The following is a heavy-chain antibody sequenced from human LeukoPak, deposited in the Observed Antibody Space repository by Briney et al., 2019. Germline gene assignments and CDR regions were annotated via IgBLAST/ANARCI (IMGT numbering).Heavy chain of an antibody. CDR3: ARVGRGSRGWYGPDY. J-gene: IGHJ4*02. D-gene: IGHD6-19*01. Sequence: ASETLSLTCAVSGYSINSGYYWGWIRQSPGTGLEWIGSIYHSGSTYYNPSLKSRITISVGTSKNQFSLKLSSVTAADTAVYYCARVGRGSRGWYGPDYWGQGTLVTVSS. V-gene: IGHV4-38-2*01. CDR1: GYSINSGYY. CDR2: IYHSGST.